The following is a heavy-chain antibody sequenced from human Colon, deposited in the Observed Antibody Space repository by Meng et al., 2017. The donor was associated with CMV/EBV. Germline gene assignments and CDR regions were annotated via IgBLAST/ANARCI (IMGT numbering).Heavy chain of an antibody. Sequence: DVQVLASGGVVVQPGGSLTVSSSVSGLIVSSNYMSWVRQAPGKGLEWLSVIHSDGSTYYADSVKGRFIISRDESKNTVYLQMNRLRAEDSASYYCVRDPGYGGPRGFWGQGTLVTVSS. CDR3: VRDPGYGGPRGF. J-gene: IGHJ1*01. CDR1: GLIVSSNY. CDR2: IHSDGST. D-gene: IGHD1-26*01. V-gene: IGHV3-66*01.